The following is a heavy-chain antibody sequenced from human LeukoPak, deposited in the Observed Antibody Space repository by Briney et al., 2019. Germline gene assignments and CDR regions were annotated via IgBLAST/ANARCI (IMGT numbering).Heavy chain of an antibody. CDR3: ARDNEFWGSYYEGRAAFDI. V-gene: IGHV3-7*01. Sequence: GGSLRLSCAASGFTFSSYWMSWVRQAPGKGLEWVANIKQDGSEKYYVDSVKGRFTISRDNAKNSLYLQMNSLRAEDMAVYYCARDNEFWGSYYEGRAAFDIWGQGTMVTVSS. CDR2: IKQDGSEK. J-gene: IGHJ3*02. D-gene: IGHD1-26*01. CDR1: GFTFSSYW.